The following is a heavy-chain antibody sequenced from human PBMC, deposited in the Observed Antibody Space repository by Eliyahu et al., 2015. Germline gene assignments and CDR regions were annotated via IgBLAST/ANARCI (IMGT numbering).Heavy chain of an antibody. D-gene: IGHD1-7*01. CDR3: ARGELIPISREQ. CDR1: GYTFTYSA. J-gene: IGHJ4*02. CDR2: INVGNGDT. Sequence: QAQLVQSGAEVRKPGASVKVSXKASGYTFTYSAMHWVRQXPGQRLEWMGWINVGNGDTKYSPKFQGRVSITRDTSASTVYMELSSLRSEDAAVYYCARGELIPISREQWGQGTLVTVSP. V-gene: IGHV1-3*01.